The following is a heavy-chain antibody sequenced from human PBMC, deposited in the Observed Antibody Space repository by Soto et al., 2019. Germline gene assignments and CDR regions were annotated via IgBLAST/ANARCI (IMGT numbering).Heavy chain of an antibody. CDR2: IFHDGTA. Sequence: SDTLSLTCAVSGVSISSGNWWTGVRQSPQRGLEYIGEIFHDGTANYYPSFERRVAISVDTSKNQFPLKLTSVTAADTAIYFCARLVYDTRLNYMYFDFWGQGTLVTVSS. D-gene: IGHD3-10*01. J-gene: IGHJ4*02. V-gene: IGHV4-4*02. CDR3: ARLVYDTRLNYMYFDF. CDR1: GVSISSGNW.